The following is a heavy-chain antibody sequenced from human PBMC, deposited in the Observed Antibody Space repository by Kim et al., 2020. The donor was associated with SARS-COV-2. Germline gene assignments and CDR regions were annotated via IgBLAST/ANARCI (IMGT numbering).Heavy chain of an antibody. D-gene: IGHD3-10*01. Sequence: SETLSLTCTVSDGSISSYYWSWIRQPPGKGLEWIGYIYYSGSTNYNPSLKSRVTISVDTSKNQFSLKLSSVTAADTAVYYWARGMRRVGVRGPTDYYYYYYGMDVWGQGTTVTVSS. CDR3: ARGMRRVGVRGPTDYYYYYYGMDV. J-gene: IGHJ6*02. CDR1: DGSISSYY. CDR2: IYYSGST. V-gene: IGHV4-59*01.